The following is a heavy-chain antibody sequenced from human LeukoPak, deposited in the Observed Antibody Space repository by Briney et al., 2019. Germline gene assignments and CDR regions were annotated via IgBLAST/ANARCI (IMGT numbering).Heavy chain of an antibody. V-gene: IGHV4-39*01. D-gene: IGHD3-16*01. Sequence: SETLSLTCTVSGGSFSSSSYYWGWIRQPPGRGLEWIGSIYYSGSTYYNPSLKSRVTISVDTSKNQFSPKLSSVTAADTAVYYCARQGRYVWFDPWGQGTLVTVSS. J-gene: IGHJ5*02. CDR1: GGSFSSSSYY. CDR3: ARQGRYVWFDP. CDR2: IYYSGST.